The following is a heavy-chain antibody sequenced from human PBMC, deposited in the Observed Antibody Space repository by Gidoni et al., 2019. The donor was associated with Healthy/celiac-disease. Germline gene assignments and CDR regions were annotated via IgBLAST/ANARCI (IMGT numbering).Heavy chain of an antibody. CDR1: VGSISSGGYY. CDR2: IYYSGST. V-gene: IGHV4-31*01. CDR3: AGGGVRGHFDY. Sequence: QVQLQESGPGLVKPSQTLSLTCTVSVGSISSGGYYWSWIRQHPGKGLEWIGYIYYSGSTYYNPSLKSLVTISVDTSKNQFSLKLSSVTAADTAVYYCAGGGVRGHFDYWGQGTLVTVSS. D-gene: IGHD3-16*01. J-gene: IGHJ4*02.